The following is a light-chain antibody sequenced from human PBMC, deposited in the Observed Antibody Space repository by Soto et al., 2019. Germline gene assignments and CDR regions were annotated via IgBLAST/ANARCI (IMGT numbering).Light chain of an antibody. CDR1: SSNIGAEYD. CDR3: QSYDSSLTTFV. Sequence: QSVLTQLPSVSGAPGQRVAISCTGSSSNIGAEYDVHWYQQLPGTAPKRLIYGDNNRPSGVPDRFSGSKSGTSASLAITGLQPEDEADYYCQSYDSSLTTFVFGTGTKVTVL. J-gene: IGLJ1*01. V-gene: IGLV1-40*01. CDR2: GDN.